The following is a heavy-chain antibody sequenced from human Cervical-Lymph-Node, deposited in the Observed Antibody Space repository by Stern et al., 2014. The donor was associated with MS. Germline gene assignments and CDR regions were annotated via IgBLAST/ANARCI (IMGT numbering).Heavy chain of an antibody. CDR3: ARQTTAWASDV. D-gene: IGHD1-14*01. CDR2: IYPGDS. CDR1: GFKFSIYW. Sequence: EMQLVQSGAELIRPGESLKISCKGSGFKFSIYWIAWVRQMPGKGLEWMGIIYPGDSGYSPSFQGQVTMSADKSTSTAYLQWSSLNASDTAMYFCARQTTAWASDVWGQGTLVTVSS. J-gene: IGHJ4*02. V-gene: IGHV5-51*01.